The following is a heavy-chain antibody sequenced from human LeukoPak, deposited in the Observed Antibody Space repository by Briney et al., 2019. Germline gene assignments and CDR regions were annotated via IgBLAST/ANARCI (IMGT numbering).Heavy chain of an antibody. CDR1: GFTFSSYG. V-gene: IGHV3-30*18. Sequence: PGGSLRLSCAASGFTFSSYGMHWVRQAPGKGLEWVGVISYDGSNKYYADSVKGRFTISRDNSKNTLYLQMNSLRAEDTAVYYCAKDDREFISIFGVVMSYYYYGMDVWGQGTTVTVSS. CDR2: ISYDGSNK. CDR3: AKDDREFISIFGVVMSYYYYGMDV. D-gene: IGHD3-3*01. J-gene: IGHJ6*02.